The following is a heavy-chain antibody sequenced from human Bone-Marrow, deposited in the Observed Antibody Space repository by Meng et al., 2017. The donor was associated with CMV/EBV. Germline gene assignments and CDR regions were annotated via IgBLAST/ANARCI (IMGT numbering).Heavy chain of an antibody. CDR3: ASSRYSSSSWFDY. V-gene: IGHV4-4*07. CDR1: GGSISSYY. CDR2: IYTSGST. J-gene: IGHJ4*02. D-gene: IGHD6-6*01. Sequence: SETLSLTCTVSGGSISSYYWSWIRQPAGKGLEWIGRIYTSGSTNYNPSLKSRVTISVDTSKNQFSLKLPSMTAADTAVYYCASSRYSSSSWFDYWGQGTPVTVSS.